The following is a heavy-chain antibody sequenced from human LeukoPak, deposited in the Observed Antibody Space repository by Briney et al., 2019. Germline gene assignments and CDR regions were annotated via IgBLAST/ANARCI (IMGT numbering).Heavy chain of an antibody. Sequence: PSETLSLTCAVYGGSFSGYYWSWIRQPPGKGLEWIGEINHSGSTNYNPSLKSRVTISVDTSKNQFSLKLSSVTAADTAVYYCARLAPDYYDSSGPWAYWGQGTLVTVSS. J-gene: IGHJ4*02. V-gene: IGHV4-34*01. CDR2: INHSGST. D-gene: IGHD3-22*01. CDR3: ARLAPDYYDSSGPWAY. CDR1: GGSFSGYY.